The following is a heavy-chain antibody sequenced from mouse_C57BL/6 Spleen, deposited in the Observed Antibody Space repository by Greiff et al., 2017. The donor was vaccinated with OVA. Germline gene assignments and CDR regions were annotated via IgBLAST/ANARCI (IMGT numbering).Heavy chain of an antibody. CDR2: INPSNGGT. Sequence: VQLQQPGTELVKPGASVKLSCKASGYTFTSYWMHWVKQRPGQGLEWIGNINPSNGGTNYNEKFKGKATLTVDKSSSTAYMQLSSLTSEDSAVYYCAPTMITTRYAMDYWGQGTSVTVSS. D-gene: IGHD2-4*01. CDR1: GYTFTSYW. CDR3: APTMITTRYAMDY. J-gene: IGHJ4*01. V-gene: IGHV1-53*01.